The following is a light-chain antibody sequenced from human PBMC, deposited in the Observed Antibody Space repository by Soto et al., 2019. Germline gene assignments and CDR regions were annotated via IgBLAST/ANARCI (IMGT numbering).Light chain of an antibody. CDR1: QTISNT. V-gene: IGKV1-5*03. Sequence: DIQVTQSPSTLSGSLGDRATITCRASQTISNTLAWYQQKPGQAPKLLIHRASTLTTGVPARFSGSGSGTEFTLTISSLESEDFAIYYCQQHSNWPLTFGRGTKVDIK. CDR3: QQHSNWPLT. CDR2: RAS. J-gene: IGKJ4*01.